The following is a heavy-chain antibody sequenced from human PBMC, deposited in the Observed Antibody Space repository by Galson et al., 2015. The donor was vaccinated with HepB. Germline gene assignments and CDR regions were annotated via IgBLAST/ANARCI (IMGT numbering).Heavy chain of an antibody. CDR1: GFTFSSYA. CDR3: ARDYGSWYWYYFDY. CDR2: IKQDGSEK. J-gene: IGHJ4*02. V-gene: IGHV3-7*03. Sequence: SLRLSCAASGFTFSSYAMHWVRQAPGKGLEWVANIKQDGSEKYYVDSVKGRFTISRDNAKNSLYLQMNSLRAEDTAVYYCARDYGSWYWYYFDYWGQGTLVTVSS. D-gene: IGHD6-13*01.